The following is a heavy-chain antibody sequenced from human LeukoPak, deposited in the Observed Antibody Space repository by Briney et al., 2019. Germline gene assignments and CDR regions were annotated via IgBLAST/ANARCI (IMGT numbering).Heavy chain of an antibody. J-gene: IGHJ4*02. Sequence: SVKVSCKASGGTFISYAISWVRQAPGQGLEWMGRIIPIFGTANYAQKFQGRVTITTDESTSTAYMELSSLRSEDTAVYYCARASTGTTGYFDYWGQGTLVTVSS. V-gene: IGHV1-69*05. CDR2: IIPIFGTA. CDR1: GGTFISYA. D-gene: IGHD1-7*01. CDR3: ARASTGTTGYFDY.